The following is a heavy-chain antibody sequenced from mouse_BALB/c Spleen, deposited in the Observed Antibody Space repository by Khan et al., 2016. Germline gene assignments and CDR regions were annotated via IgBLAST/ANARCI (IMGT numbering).Heavy chain of an antibody. D-gene: IGHD1-2*01. J-gene: IGHJ2*01. CDR3: ARTARIKY. Sequence: VQLKESGPGLVKPSQSLSLTCTVTGYSITSGYGWNWIRQFPGNKLEWMGYISYSGSTNYNPSLKSRISITRDTSKNQFFLQLNSVNTADTATYYCARTARIKYWGQGTTLTVSS. CDR2: ISYSGST. CDR1: GYSITSGYG. V-gene: IGHV3-2*02.